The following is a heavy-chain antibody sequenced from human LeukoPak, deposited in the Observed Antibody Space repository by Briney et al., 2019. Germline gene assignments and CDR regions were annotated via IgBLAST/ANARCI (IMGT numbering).Heavy chain of an antibody. CDR1: GGTFSSYA. CDR2: IIPIFGTA. CDR3: ARPSHFVNYYYYYMDV. V-gene: IGHV1-69*05. J-gene: IGHJ6*03. D-gene: IGHD3-16*02. Sequence: SVKVSCKASGGTFSSYAISWVRQAPGQGLEWMGGIIPIFGTANYAQKFQGRVTITTDESTSTAYMELSSLRSEDTAVYYCARPSHFVNYYYYYMDVWDKGTTVTVSS.